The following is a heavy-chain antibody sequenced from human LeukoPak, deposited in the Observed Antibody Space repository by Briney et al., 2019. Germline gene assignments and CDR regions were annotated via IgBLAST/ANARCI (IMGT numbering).Heavy chain of an antibody. V-gene: IGHV3-30*02. J-gene: IGHJ4*02. CDR2: IQYDGSNK. CDR1: GFTFSSYG. CDR3: AKDEPLVPFDY. D-gene: IGHD6-6*01. Sequence: GGSLRLSCAASGFTFSSYGMHWVRQAPGKGLEWMAFIQYDGSNKYYADSVKGRFTISRDNSKNTLYLQMNSLRAEDTAVYYCAKDEPLVPFDYWGQGTLVSVSS.